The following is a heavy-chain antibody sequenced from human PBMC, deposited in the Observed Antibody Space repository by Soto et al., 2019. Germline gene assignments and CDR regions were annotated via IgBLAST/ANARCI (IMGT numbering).Heavy chain of an antibody. CDR3: ARERPTDCDYNYFYMDV. V-gene: IGHV1-69*04. Sequence: QVQLVQSGAEVKKPGSSVKVSCKASGDTFTSNSFSWVRQAPGQGLEWRGRIIPILGIGYYAQKCQGRVTITAENSTRTAYMKLRRLRSEDTAVYYCARERPTDCDYNYFYMDVWGKGTTVTVSS. D-gene: IGHD4-17*01. CDR1: GDTFTSNS. CDR2: IIPILGIG. J-gene: IGHJ6*03.